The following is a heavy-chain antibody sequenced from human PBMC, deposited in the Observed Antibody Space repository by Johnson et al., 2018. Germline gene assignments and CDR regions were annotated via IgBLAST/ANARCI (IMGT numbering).Heavy chain of an antibody. D-gene: IGHD2/OR15-2a*01. V-gene: IGHV3-30*18. CDR3: AKALIVGNGGFDI. CDR2: ISYDGSNK. CDR1: GFTFSSYG. Sequence: QVQLVQSGGGVVQPGRSLRLSCAASGFTFSSYGMHWVRQAPGKGLEWVAVISYDGSNKYYADSVKGRFTITRDNSKNTLYLQMNSLRAEDTAVYYFAKALIVGNGGFDIGGQGTMVTVSS. J-gene: IGHJ3*02.